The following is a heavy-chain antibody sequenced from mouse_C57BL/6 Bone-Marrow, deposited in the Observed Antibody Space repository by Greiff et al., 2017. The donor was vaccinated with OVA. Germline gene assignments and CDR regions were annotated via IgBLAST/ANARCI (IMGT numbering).Heavy chain of an antibody. D-gene: IGHD2-4*01. Sequence: EVQLKESGPGLVKPSQSLSLTCSVTGYSITSGYYWNWIRQFPGNKLEWMGYISYDGSNNYNPSLKNRISITRDTSKNQFFLKLNSVTTEDTATYYCASYDYDGDYWGQGTTLTVSS. CDR2: ISYDGSN. CDR1: GYSITSGYY. J-gene: IGHJ2*01. V-gene: IGHV3-6*01. CDR3: ASYDYDGDY.